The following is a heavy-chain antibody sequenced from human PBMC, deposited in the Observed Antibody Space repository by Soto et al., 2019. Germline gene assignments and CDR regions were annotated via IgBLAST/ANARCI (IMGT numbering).Heavy chain of an antibody. Sequence: SETLSLTCTVSGGSISSYYWSWIRQPPGKGLEWIGYIYYSGSTNYNPSLKSRVTISVDTSKNQFSLKLSSVTAADTAVYYCARVRYSSSWLNRDYYYYGMDVWGQGTTVTVSS. J-gene: IGHJ6*02. CDR3: ARVRYSSSWLNRDYYYYGMDV. CDR2: IYYSGST. V-gene: IGHV4-59*01. CDR1: GGSISSYY. D-gene: IGHD6-13*01.